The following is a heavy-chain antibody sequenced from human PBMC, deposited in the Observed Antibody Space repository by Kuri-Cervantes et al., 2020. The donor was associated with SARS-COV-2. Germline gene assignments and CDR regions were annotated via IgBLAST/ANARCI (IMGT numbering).Heavy chain of an antibody. D-gene: IGHD6-19*01. J-gene: IGHJ1*01. CDR3: ARVGGQVAGTLYFQH. Sequence: SETLSLTCTVSGGSISSSSYYWGWIRQPPGKGLEWIGSIYYSGSTYYNPSLKNRVTISVDTSKNQFSLKLSSVTAADTAVYYCARVGGQVAGTLYFQHWGQGTLVTVSS. CDR1: GGSISSSSYY. V-gene: IGHV4-39*07. CDR2: IYYSGST.